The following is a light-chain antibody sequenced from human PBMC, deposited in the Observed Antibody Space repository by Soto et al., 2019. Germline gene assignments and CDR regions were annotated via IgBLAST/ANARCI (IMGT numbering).Light chain of an antibody. CDR1: QSISSW. CDR2: KAS. Sequence: DIQMTQSPSTLSASVGDRVTITCRASQSISSWLAWYQQKPGKAPKLLIYKASSLESGVPSRFSGSGSGTEFTLTISSLQPEDFATYYCQQLNSFPITFGQGTRLEI. J-gene: IGKJ5*01. V-gene: IGKV1-5*03. CDR3: QQLNSFPIT.